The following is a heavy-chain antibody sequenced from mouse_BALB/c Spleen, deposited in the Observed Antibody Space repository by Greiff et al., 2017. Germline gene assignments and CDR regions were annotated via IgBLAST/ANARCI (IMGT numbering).Heavy chain of an antibody. CDR1: GYTFTNYW. J-gene: IGHJ4*01. V-gene: IGHV1-63*01. D-gene: IGHD3-1*01. CDR2: IYPGGGYT. Sequence: VKLMESGAELVRPGTSVKISCKASGYTFTNYWLGWVKQRPGHGLEWIGDIYPGGGYTNYNEKFKGKATLTADKSSSTAYMQLSSLTSEDSAVYFWARSGGLYAMDYWGQGTSVTVSS. CDR3: ARSGGLYAMDY.